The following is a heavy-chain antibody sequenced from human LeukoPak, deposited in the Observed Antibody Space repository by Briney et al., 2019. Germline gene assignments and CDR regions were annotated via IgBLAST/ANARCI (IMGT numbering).Heavy chain of an antibody. Sequence: SETLSLTCTVSGGSISSGGYYWSWIRQHPGKGLEWIGYIYYSGSTYYNPSLKSRVTISVDTSKNQFSLKLSSVTAADTAVYYCARSLRVWFDPWGQGTLVTVCS. CDR2: IYYSGST. V-gene: IGHV4-31*03. J-gene: IGHJ5*02. D-gene: IGHD3-3*01. CDR3: ARSLRVWFDP. CDR1: GGSISSGGYY.